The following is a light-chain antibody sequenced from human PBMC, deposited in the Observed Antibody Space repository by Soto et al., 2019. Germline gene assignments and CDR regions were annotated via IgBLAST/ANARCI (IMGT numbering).Light chain of an antibody. CDR1: QSASSSY. J-gene: IGKJ5*01. Sequence: EIGWTQSPGTLSLAPGEGATLSCRASQSASSSYIAWYQQRPGQTPSLLIYGASTRATGIPDRFGGSGSGTHFTLTISRLEPGDFAVYYCQHFGGTTFTFGQGTRLEI. CDR2: GAS. V-gene: IGKV3-20*01. CDR3: QHFGGTTFT.